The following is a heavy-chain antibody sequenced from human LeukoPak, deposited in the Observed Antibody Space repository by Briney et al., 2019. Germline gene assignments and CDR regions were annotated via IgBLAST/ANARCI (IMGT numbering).Heavy chain of an antibody. V-gene: IGHV3-30-3*01. Sequence: PGGSLRLSCAASGFTFSSYAIHWVRQAPGKGLEWVAVISYDGSNKYYADSVKGRFTISRDNSKNTLYLQMNSLRAEDTAVYYCARDGMYSSGWYGGLGYWGQGTLVTVSS. CDR3: ARDGMYSSGWYGGLGY. D-gene: IGHD6-19*01. CDR2: ISYDGSNK. J-gene: IGHJ4*02. CDR1: GFTFSSYA.